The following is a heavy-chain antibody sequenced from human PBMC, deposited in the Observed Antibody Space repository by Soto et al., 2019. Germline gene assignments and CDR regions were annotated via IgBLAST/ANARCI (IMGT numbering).Heavy chain of an antibody. V-gene: IGHV4-61*08. CDR3: ARERTGDPSFFDY. Sequence: SETLTLTCTVSGGSVSSGDYYWSWIRQPPGRVLQWIGYVYYSGSTDYNPSLKGRVTISVDTSKNQFSLKLTSVTVADTAVYYCARERTGDPSFFDYWGQGTLVTVSS. CDR2: VYYSGST. J-gene: IGHJ4*02. D-gene: IGHD1-1*01. CDR1: GGSVSSGDYY.